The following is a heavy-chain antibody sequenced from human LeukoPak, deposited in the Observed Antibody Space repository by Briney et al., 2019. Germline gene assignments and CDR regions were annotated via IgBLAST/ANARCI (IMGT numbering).Heavy chain of an antibody. Sequence: SVKVSCKASGGTFSSYAISWVRQAPGQGLEWMGGIIPIFGTANYAQKFQGRVTITADESTSTAYMELSSLRSEDTAVYYCARSKGQGCSGGSCDRYYYGMDVWGQGTTVTVSS. CDR1: GGTFSSYA. D-gene: IGHD2-15*01. V-gene: IGHV1-69*13. CDR2: IIPIFGTA. CDR3: ARSKGQGCSGGSCDRYYYGMDV. J-gene: IGHJ6*02.